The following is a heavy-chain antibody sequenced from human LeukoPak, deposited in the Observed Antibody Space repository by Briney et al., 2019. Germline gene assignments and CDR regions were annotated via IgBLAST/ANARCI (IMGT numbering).Heavy chain of an antibody. J-gene: IGHJ4*02. CDR2: ISAYNGNT. CDR1: GGTFSSHS. D-gene: IGHD3-10*01. V-gene: IGHV1-18*01. CDR3: ARVALLWFGELFLGNMYYFDY. Sequence: ASVKVSCKTSGGTFSSHSISWVRQAPGQGLEWMGWISAYNGNTNYAQKLQGRVTMTTDTSTSTAYMELRSLRSDDTAVYYCARVALLWFGELFLGNMYYFDYWGQGTLVTVSS.